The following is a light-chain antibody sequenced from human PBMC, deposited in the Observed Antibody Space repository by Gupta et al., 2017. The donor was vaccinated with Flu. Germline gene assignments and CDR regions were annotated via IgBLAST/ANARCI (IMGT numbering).Light chain of an antibody. V-gene: IGLV1-44*01. CDR2: SNN. CDR3: AAWDDSLNGV. J-gene: IGLJ3*02. Sequence: GSNSNLGSSPVKWHQQLPGTAPNLLIYSNNERPSVVPDRCSGSKSGTSASLVISRLQSEDDADYYCAAWDDSLNGVFGGGTKLTVL. CDR1: NSNLGSSP.